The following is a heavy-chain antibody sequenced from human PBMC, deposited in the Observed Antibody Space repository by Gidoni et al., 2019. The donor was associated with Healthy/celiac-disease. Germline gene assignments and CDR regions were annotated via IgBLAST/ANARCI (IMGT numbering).Heavy chain of an antibody. Sequence: QVQLQESGPGLVKPSETLSLTCTVSGGSISSYYWSWILQPPGKGLEWIGYIYYSGSTNYTPSLKSRVTISVDTSKNQFSLKLSSVTAADTAVYYCASNYGAQSPYLGYWGQGTLVTVSS. V-gene: IGHV4-59*01. CDR3: ASNYGAQSPYLGY. CDR2: IYYSGST. D-gene: IGHD4-17*01. CDR1: GGSISSYY. J-gene: IGHJ4*02.